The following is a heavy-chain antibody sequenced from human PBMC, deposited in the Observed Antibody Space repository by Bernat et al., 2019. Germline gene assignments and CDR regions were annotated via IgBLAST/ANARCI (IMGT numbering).Heavy chain of an antibody. CDR2: IIPILGIA. V-gene: IGHV1-69*02. Sequence: QVQLVQSGAEVKKPGSSVKVSCKASGGTFSSYTISWVRQAPGQGLEWMGRIIPILGIANYAQKFQGRVTITANKSTSTAYMELSNLRSEDTAVYYCASSVYDSSGYYDYWGQGTLVTVSS. CDR3: ASSVYDSSGYYDY. CDR1: GGTFSSYT. J-gene: IGHJ4*02. D-gene: IGHD3-22*01.